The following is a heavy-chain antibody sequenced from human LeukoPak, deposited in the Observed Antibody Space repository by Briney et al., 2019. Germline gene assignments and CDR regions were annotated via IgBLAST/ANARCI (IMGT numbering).Heavy chain of an antibody. J-gene: IGHJ3*02. CDR1: GGSISSYY. V-gene: IGHV4-59*01. CDR2: IYYSGST. Sequence: SGTLSLTCTASGGSISSYYWSWIRQPPGKVLEWIGYIYYSGSTNYNPSLKSRVTISVDTSKNQFSLKLSSVTAADTAVYYCARDRHLDAFDIWGQGTMVTVSS. CDR3: ARDRHLDAFDI.